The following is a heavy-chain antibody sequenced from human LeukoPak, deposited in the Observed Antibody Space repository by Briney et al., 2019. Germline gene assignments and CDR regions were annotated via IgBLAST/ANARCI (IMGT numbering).Heavy chain of an antibody. CDR2: ISYDGSNK. V-gene: IGHV3-30-3*01. CDR3: ARASEVSFDY. Sequence: PGGSLRLSCAASGFTFSSYAMHWVRQAPGKGLEWVAVISYDGSNKYYADSVKGRFTISRDNSKNTLYLQMNSLRAEDTAVYYRARASEVSFDYWGQGTLVTVTS. CDR1: GFTFSSYA. J-gene: IGHJ4*02. D-gene: IGHD1-14*01.